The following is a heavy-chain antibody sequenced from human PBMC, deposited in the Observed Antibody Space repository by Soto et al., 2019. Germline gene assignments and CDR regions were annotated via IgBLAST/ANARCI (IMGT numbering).Heavy chain of an antibody. CDR1: GFTFSSYW. J-gene: IGHJ4*02. V-gene: IGHV3-7*01. D-gene: IGHD3-10*01. CDR2: IKQDGSEK. Sequence: EVQLVESGGGLVQPGGSLRLSCAASGFTFSSYWMSWVRQAPGKGLEWVANIKQDGSEKYYVDSVKGRFTISRDNAKNSLYLQMNSLRAEDTAVYYCARDITGTTFSPLWFGELSPAFDYWGQGTLVTVSS. CDR3: ARDITGTTFSPLWFGELSPAFDY.